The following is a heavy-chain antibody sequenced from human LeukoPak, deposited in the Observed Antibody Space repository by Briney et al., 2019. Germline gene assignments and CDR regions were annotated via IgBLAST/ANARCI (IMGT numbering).Heavy chain of an antibody. Sequence: GGSLTLLCTASGFTLSGSAMHWVRQASGKGLEWVGRIRSKANNYATAYAASVKGRFTISRDDSKTTAYLQMNSLKTEDTAVYYCTRHALHDYYGSGTVNWFDPWGQGTLVTVSS. V-gene: IGHV3-73*01. CDR3: TRHALHDYYGSGTVNWFDP. CDR1: GFTLSGSA. CDR2: IRSKANNYAT. J-gene: IGHJ5*02. D-gene: IGHD3-10*01.